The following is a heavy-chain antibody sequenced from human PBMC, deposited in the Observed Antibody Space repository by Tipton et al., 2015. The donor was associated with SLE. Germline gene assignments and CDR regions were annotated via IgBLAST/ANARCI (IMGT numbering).Heavy chain of an antibody. J-gene: IGHJ3*02. CDR2: IYYSGST. Sequence: TLSLTCAVYGGSFSGYYWSWIRQPPGKGLEWIGYIYYSGSTNYNPSLKSRVTISIDTSKNQFSLKLSSVTAADTAVYYCARGLGAFDIWGQGTMVTVSS. D-gene: IGHD7-27*01. CDR1: GGSFSGYY. CDR3: ARGLGAFDI. V-gene: IGHV4-59*01.